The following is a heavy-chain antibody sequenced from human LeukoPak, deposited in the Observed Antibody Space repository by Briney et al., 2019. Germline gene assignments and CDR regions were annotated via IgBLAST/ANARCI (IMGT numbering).Heavy chain of an antibody. V-gene: IGHV4-34*01. J-gene: IGHJ6*03. CDR1: GGSFSNYY. CDR3: ARRWNYGRNYYIDV. D-gene: IGHD1-7*01. Sequence: SESLSLTCAVHGGSFSNYYWSWIRQSPGKGLEWIGEINDSGTLIFTTSLMSRVTLSVDKSKNQTPLNLITMTAADTAVYYCARRWNYGRNYYIDVWGKGATVSVS. CDR2: INDSGTL.